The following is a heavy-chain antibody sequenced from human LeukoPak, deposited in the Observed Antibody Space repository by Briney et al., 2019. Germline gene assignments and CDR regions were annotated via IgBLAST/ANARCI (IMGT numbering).Heavy chain of an antibody. CDR3: ARASYGSGRYGMDV. CDR1: GGSISSSSYY. D-gene: IGHD3-10*01. V-gene: IGHV4-39*07. J-gene: IGHJ6*02. CDR2: IYYSGST. Sequence: SETLSLTCTVSGGSISSSSYYWGWIRQPPGKGLEWIGSIYYSGSTYYNPSLKSRVTISVDTSKNQFSLKLSSVTAADTAVYYCARASYGSGRYGMDVWGQGTTVTVSS.